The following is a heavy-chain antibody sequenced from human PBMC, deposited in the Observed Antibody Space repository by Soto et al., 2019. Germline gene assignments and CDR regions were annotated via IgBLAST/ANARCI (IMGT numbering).Heavy chain of an antibody. CDR3: ARVSGYYPLDY. Sequence: SVKVSCKASGGTFSSYAISWVRQAPGQRLEWMGGIIAVNGNTKYAQKFQGRVTITGDASASTAYMELSSLRSEDTAVYYCARVSGYYPLDYWGQGTLVTVSS. V-gene: IGHV1-69*13. D-gene: IGHD5-12*01. CDR2: IIAVNGNT. J-gene: IGHJ4*02. CDR1: GGTFSSYA.